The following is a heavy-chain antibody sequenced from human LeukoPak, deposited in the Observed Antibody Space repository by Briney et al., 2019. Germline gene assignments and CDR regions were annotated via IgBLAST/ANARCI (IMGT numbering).Heavy chain of an antibody. CDR3: AREYLPQQPYDY. J-gene: IGHJ4*02. CDR2: ISSSGSTI. D-gene: IGHD6-13*01. V-gene: IGHV3-48*03. Sequence: GGSLRLSCAASGFTLSSYEMNWVRQAPGKGLEWVSYISSSGSTIYYADSVKGRFTISRDNAKNSLYLQMNSLRAEDTAVYYCAREYLPQQPYDYWGQGTLVTVSS. CDR1: GFTLSSYE.